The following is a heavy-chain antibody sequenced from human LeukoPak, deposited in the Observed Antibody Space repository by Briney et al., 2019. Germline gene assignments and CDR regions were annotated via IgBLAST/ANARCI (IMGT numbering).Heavy chain of an antibody. D-gene: IGHD3-22*01. Sequence: GGSLRLSCAASGFTFSSYEMNWVRQAPGKGLEWVSYISTTSDYIYYADSLKGRFTISRDNAKNSLYLQMNSLRAEDTALYYCAKLPEVVRGTEYYFDYWGQGTLVTVSS. CDR1: GFTFSSYE. CDR3: AKLPEVVRGTEYYFDY. J-gene: IGHJ4*02. V-gene: IGHV3-21*05. CDR2: ISTTSDYI.